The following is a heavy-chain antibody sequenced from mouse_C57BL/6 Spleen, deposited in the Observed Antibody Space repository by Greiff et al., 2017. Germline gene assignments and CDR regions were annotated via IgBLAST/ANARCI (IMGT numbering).Heavy chain of an antibody. V-gene: IGHV1-55*01. CDR3: ARGGDNYVYFCY. CDR1: GYTFTSYW. Sequence: VQLQQPGAELVKPGASVKMSCKASGYTFTSYWITWVKQRPGQGLEWIGDIYPGSGSTNYNEKFKSKATLTVDTSSSTAYMQLSSLTSEDSAVYYSARGGDNYVYFCYWGQGTTRTVSS. D-gene: IGHD1-3*01. CDR2: IYPGSGST. J-gene: IGHJ2*01.